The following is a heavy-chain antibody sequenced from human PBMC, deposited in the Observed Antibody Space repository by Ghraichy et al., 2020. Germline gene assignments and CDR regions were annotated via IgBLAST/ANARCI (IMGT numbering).Heavy chain of an antibody. CDR3: VRLLGGRTGGYYVDY. Sequence: GGSLRLSCAASGFTFRNYEMNWVRQAPRKGLEWLSYISISGDKIFYADSVKGRFPISRDNAKNSLYLQMNSLRAEDTAGYYCVRLLGGRTGGYYVDYWGQGVLVTVSS. D-gene: IGHD2-15*01. J-gene: IGHJ4*02. V-gene: IGHV3-48*03. CDR2: ISISGDKI. CDR1: GFTFRNYE.